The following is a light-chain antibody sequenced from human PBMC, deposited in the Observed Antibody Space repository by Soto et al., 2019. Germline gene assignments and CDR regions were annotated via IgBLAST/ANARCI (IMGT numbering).Light chain of an antibody. CDR2: WAS. CDR3: QQYHDTPYT. CDR1: QSLLYSSSNKNY. J-gene: IGKJ3*01. Sequence: DIVMTQSPDSLAVSLSERATINCKSSQSLLYSSSNKNYLAWFQQKPGQPPNLLIYWASIRESGVPDRFSGSGSGTDFTLTISSLQAEDVAVHYCQQYHDTPYTFGPGTKVDIK. V-gene: IGKV4-1*01.